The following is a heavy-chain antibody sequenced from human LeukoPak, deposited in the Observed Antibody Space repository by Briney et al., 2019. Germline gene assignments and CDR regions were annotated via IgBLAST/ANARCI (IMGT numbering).Heavy chain of an antibody. D-gene: IGHD1-26*01. CDR1: GGSISSGGYY. J-gene: IGHJ4*02. CDR2: IYSSGST. V-gene: IGHV4-61*08. CDR3: ARDRDGGSYLYFDY. Sequence: SETLSLTCTVSGGSISSGGYYWSWIRQPPGKGLGWIGYIYSSGSTNYNPSLKSRVTMSVDTSKNQFSLKLSSVTAADTAVYYCARDRDGGSYLYFDYWGQGTLVTVSS.